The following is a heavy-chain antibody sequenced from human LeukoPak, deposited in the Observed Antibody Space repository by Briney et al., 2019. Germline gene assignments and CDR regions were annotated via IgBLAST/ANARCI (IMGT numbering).Heavy chain of an antibody. Sequence: GESLKISCKGSGYSFTSYWIGWVRQMPGKGLEWMGIIYPGDSDTRYSPSFQGQVTISAGKSISTAYLQWSSMKASDTAMYYFAREDVVVVAATMTGGYYYYYMDVWGKGTTVTVSS. CDR1: GYSFTSYW. V-gene: IGHV5-51*01. CDR3: AREDVVVVAATMTGGYYYYYMDV. D-gene: IGHD2-15*01. J-gene: IGHJ6*03. CDR2: IYPGDSDT.